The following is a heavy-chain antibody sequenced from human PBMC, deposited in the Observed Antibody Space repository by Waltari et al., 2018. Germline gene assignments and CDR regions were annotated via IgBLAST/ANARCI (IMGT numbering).Heavy chain of an antibody. V-gene: IGHV3-30*01. CDR1: GLTFSNHI. D-gene: IGHD6-25*01. J-gene: IGHJ4*02. CDR2: RSYDGRI. Sequence: QLQLVESGGGVVQPGRSLRLSCAAPGLTFSNHIIHWVRQAPGKGLEWVAARSYDGRIYYAESVKGRFTIAGDNSKTIVYLQLNSLRDEDTSIYYCAREGGSSGYAGYFDSWGPGTLVTVSS. CDR3: AREGGSSGYAGYFDS.